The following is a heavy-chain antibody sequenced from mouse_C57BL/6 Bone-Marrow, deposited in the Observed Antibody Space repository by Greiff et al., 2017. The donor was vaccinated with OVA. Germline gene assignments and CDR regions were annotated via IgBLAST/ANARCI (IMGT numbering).Heavy chain of an antibody. CDR3: ARGGYYSKGAY. J-gene: IGHJ3*01. D-gene: IGHD2-5*01. CDR1: GYAFTNYL. Sequence: QVHVKQSGAELVRPGTSVKVSCKASGYAFTNYLIEWVKQRPGQGLEWIGVINPGSGGTNYNEKFKGKATLTADKSSSPAYMQLSSLKSEDAAVYFCARGGYYSKGAYWGQGTLVTVSA. CDR2: INPGSGGT. V-gene: IGHV1-54*01.